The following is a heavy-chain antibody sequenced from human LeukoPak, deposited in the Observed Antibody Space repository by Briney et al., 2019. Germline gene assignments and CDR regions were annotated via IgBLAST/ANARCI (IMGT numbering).Heavy chain of an antibody. CDR3: ARNEMATMTIDY. CDR1: GGSTSSYY. CDR2: IYYSGST. Sequence: SETLSLTCTVSGGSTSSYYWSWIRQPPGKGLEWIGYIYYSGSTNYNPSLKSRVTISVDTSKNQFSLKLSSVTAADTAVYYCARNEMATMTIDYWGQGTLVTVSS. D-gene: IGHD5-24*01. V-gene: IGHV4-59*01. J-gene: IGHJ4*02.